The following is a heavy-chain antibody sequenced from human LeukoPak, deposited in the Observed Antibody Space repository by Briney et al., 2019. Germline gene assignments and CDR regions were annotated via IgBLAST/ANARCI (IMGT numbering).Heavy chain of an antibody. CDR3: ARDKGGCSGDNCSYDVYDM. D-gene: IGHD2-15*01. Sequence: PGGSLRLSCVASGFTFRSNWMSWVRQAPGKGLEWVAHMNQGGSEKYYVDSVKGRFTISRDNAKNSLFLQMHSLRAEDTAVYYCARDKGGCSGDNCSYDVYDMWGQGTMVTVSS. V-gene: IGHV3-7*01. CDR1: GFTFRSNW. J-gene: IGHJ3*02. CDR2: MNQGGSEK.